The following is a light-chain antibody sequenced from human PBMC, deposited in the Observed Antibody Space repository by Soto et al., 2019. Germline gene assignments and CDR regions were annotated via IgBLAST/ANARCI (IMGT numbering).Light chain of an antibody. V-gene: IGKV1-5*01. CDR2: DAS. CDR3: QQYNSYSTIT. Sequence: DIQMTQSPSTLSESVGDRVTITCRASQSISSWLAWYQQKPGKAPKLLIYDASSLESGVPSRFSGSGSGTEFTLTISSLQPDNFATYYCQQYNSYSTITFGQGTRLEIK. J-gene: IGKJ5*01. CDR1: QSISSW.